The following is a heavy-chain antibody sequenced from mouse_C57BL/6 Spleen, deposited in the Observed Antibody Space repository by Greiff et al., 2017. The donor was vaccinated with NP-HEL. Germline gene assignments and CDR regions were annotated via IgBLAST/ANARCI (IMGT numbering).Heavy chain of an antibody. V-gene: IGHV1-47*01. Sequence: VKLMESGAELVKPGASVKMSCKASGYTFTTYPIEWMKQNHGKSLEWIGNFHPYNDDTKYNEKFKGKATLTVEKSSSTVYLELSRLTSDDSAVYYCARGVSYYDYDGFAYWGQGTLVTVSA. D-gene: IGHD2-4*01. J-gene: IGHJ3*01. CDR1: GYTFTTYP. CDR2: FHPYNDDT. CDR3: ARGVSYYDYDGFAY.